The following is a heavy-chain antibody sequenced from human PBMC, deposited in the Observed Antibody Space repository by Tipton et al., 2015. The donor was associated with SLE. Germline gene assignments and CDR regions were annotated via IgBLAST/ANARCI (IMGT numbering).Heavy chain of an antibody. Sequence: TLSLTCAVSDYSISSGYYWGWLRRPPGRGLEWIGNIYHSGITYYNPSLKSRVTTSLDTSKNQFSLKLTSVTAADTAVYYCARAKSIFGVVIIDYWGQGTLVTVSS. CDR2: IYHSGIT. CDR3: ARAKSIFGVVIIDY. V-gene: IGHV4-38-2*01. D-gene: IGHD3-3*01. J-gene: IGHJ4*02. CDR1: DYSISSGYY.